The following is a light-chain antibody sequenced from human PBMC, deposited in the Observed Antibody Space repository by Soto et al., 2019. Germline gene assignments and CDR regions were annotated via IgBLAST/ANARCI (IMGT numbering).Light chain of an antibody. J-gene: IGKJ2*01. CDR2: KAS. V-gene: IGKV1-5*03. CDR1: QSINSW. CDR3: QQYNSYVYP. Sequence: DIPMTQSPSTLSASVGDRVTITCRASQSINSWSAGYQQKPGKAPKLLMYKASSLESGVPSRVSGSGSGTEFTLTISSLQPDAFATYYCQQYNSYVYPFCQAANLQIK.